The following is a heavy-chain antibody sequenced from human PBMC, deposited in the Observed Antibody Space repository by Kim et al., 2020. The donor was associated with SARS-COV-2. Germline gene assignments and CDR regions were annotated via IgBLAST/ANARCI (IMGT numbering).Heavy chain of an antibody. D-gene: IGHD6-19*01. CDR1: GFTFSRYA. CDR2: IYNDGGTT. CDR3: AKGIHSGYDRAWYPYFDS. V-gene: IGHV3-23*03. J-gene: IGHJ4*02. Sequence: GGSLRLSCAASGFTFSRYAMNWVRQAPGKGLEWVSVIYNDGGTTYYADSLKGRFTVSRDNSKNTLYLQMNSLRAEDTSVYYCAKGIHSGYDRAWYPYFDSWGQGILVTVSS.